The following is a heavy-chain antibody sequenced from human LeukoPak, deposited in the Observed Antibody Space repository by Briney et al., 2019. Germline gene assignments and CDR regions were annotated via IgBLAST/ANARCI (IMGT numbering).Heavy chain of an antibody. D-gene: IGHD4-17*01. CDR2: INHSGST. Sequence: KPSETLSLTCAVYGGSFSGYYWSWIRQPPGKGLEWIGEINHSGSTNYNPSLKSRVTISVDTSKNQFSLKLSSVTAADTAVYYCARGNLYVTTNLDAFDIWGQGTMVTVSS. V-gene: IGHV4-34*01. CDR1: GGSFSGYY. J-gene: IGHJ3*02. CDR3: ARGNLYVTTNLDAFDI.